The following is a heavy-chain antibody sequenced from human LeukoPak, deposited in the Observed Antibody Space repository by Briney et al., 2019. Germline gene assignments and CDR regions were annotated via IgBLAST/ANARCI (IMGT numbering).Heavy chain of an antibody. Sequence: PSETLSHTCTVSGGSISSHYWSWIRQPPGKGLEWIAYLFDSVNTKDNPSLQSRLTLSADTSKNQFSLRLSSVTAADTAVYYCATIKRGSIFGYFDLWGQGIKVTVSS. D-gene: IGHD5-18*01. CDR3: ATIKRGSIFGYFDL. CDR1: GGSISSHY. J-gene: IGHJ4*02. V-gene: IGHV4-59*11. CDR2: LFDSVNT.